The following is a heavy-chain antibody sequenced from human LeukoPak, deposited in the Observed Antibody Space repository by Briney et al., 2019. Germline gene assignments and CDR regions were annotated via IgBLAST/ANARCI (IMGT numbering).Heavy chain of an antibody. V-gene: IGHV3-74*01. CDR1: GFTFSRSW. CDR3: ASQRASYGDYGNFDY. Sequence: QTGGSLRLSCAASGFTFSRSWMHWVRQAPGKGLVWVSRINSDGTSTSYADSVKGRFTISRDNAKNTLYLQMNSLRAEDTAVYYCASQRASYGDYGNFDYWGQGTLVTVSS. CDR2: INSDGTST. J-gene: IGHJ4*02. D-gene: IGHD4-17*01.